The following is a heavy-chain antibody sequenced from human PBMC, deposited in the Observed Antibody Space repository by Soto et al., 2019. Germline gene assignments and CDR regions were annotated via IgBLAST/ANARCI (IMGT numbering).Heavy chain of an antibody. D-gene: IGHD3-10*01. CDR2: IYHTGTF. CDR1: GDPVRTYY. V-gene: IGHV4-59*02. CDR3: ARSRRVRGTDYYYMDV. Sequence: ASETLSLTCTFSGDPVRTYYCNWIWQPPGKGLEWVGYIYHTGTFKYNPSLKSRVTMSADTSKNQFSLRLSSVTAADTAVYYCARSRRVRGTDYYYMDVWGKGTTVTVSS. J-gene: IGHJ6*03.